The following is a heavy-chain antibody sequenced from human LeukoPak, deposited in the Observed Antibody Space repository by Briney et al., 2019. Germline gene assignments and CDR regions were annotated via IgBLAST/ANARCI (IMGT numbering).Heavy chain of an antibody. Sequence: PGGSLRLSCAASGFTFSSYAMSWVRQAPGKGLEWVSAISGSGDTYYADSVKGRFTISRDNSKNTLYLQMNSLRAEDTAVYYCAKAPGSSCGKYYYYYMDVWGKGTTVTVSS. CDR1: GFTFSSYA. CDR2: ISGSGDT. D-gene: IGHD6-13*01. J-gene: IGHJ6*03. V-gene: IGHV3-23*01. CDR3: AKAPGSSCGKYYYYYMDV.